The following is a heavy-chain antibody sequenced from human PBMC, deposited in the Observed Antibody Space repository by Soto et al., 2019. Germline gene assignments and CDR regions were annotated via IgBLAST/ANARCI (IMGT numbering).Heavy chain of an antibody. V-gene: IGHV4-34*01. Sequence: PSETLSLTCAVYGGSFSGYYWSWIRQPPGKGLEWIGEINHSGSTNYNPSLKSRVTISVDTSKNQFSLKLSSVTAADTAVYYCARGLTTTGRMDVWGQGTTVTVSS. D-gene: IGHD4-4*01. CDR3: ARGLTTTGRMDV. CDR2: INHSGST. J-gene: IGHJ6*02. CDR1: GGSFSGYY.